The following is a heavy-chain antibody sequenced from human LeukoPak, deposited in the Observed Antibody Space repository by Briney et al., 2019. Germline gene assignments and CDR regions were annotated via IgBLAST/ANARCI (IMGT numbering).Heavy chain of an antibody. CDR1: GFTFTSYS. CDR2: ISGGGGST. Sequence: GGSLRLSCAASGFTFTSYSMNWVRQAPGKGLEWVSTISGGGGSTYYADSVKGRFTISRDNSKNTLYLQVNSLRAEDTAVYYCAKGGKWDVTPFDYWSQGTLVTVSS. CDR3: AKGGKWDVTPFDY. D-gene: IGHD1-26*01. J-gene: IGHJ4*02. V-gene: IGHV3-23*01.